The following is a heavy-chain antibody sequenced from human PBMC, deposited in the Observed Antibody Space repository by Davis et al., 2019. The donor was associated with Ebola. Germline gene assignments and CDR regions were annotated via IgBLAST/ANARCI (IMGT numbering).Heavy chain of an antibody. CDR3: TRDGPSSWNTDQYFKR. D-gene: IGHD1/OR15-1a*01. Sequence: SVPVSCMASLYTFTGHYMHGVRQAPAHGLERMGRTNPNSGSTNYAQKFQGRVTMTRDTSISTAYMEMSRLRSDDTAVYYCTRDGPSSWNTDQYFKRWGQGTLVTVSS. CDR1: LYTFTGHY. V-gene: IGHV1-2*06. J-gene: IGHJ1*01. CDR2: TNPNSGST.